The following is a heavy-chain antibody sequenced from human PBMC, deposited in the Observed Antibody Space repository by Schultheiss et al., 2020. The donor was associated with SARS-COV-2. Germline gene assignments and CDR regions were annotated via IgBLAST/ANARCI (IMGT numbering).Heavy chain of an antibody. Sequence: GESLKISCAASGFTFSNAWMSWVRQAPGKGLEWVGRIKSESDGGTTDYAAPVKGRFTISRDDSKNTVHLQMNSLKTEDTAVYYCSGVPAAIPYYYYMDVWGKGTTVTVSS. CDR1: GFTFSNAW. D-gene: IGHD2-2*01. V-gene: IGHV3-15*01. CDR2: IKSESDGGTT. J-gene: IGHJ6*03. CDR3: SGVPAAIPYYYYMDV.